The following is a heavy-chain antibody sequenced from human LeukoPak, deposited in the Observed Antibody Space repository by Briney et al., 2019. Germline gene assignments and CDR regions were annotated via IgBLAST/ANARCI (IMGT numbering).Heavy chain of an antibody. V-gene: IGHV4-34*01. CDR1: GGSFSGYY. CDR2: INHSGST. CDR3: ARAVYYDSSGYYPYYGMDV. J-gene: IGHJ6*02. D-gene: IGHD3-22*01. Sequence: PSETLSLTCAVYGGSFSGYYWSWIRQPPGKGLEWIGEINHSGSTNYNPSLKSRVTISVDTSKNQFSLKLSSVTAADTAVYYCARAVYYDSSGYYPYYGMDVWGQGTTVTVSS.